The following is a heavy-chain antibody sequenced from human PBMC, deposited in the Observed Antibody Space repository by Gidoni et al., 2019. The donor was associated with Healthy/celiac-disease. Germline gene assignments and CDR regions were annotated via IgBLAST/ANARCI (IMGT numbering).Heavy chain of an antibody. CDR1: GFTFSSYG. CDR2: ISYDGSNK. CDR3: ARSMYSSGWYLFDY. D-gene: IGHD6-19*01. Sequence: QVQLVESGGGVVQPGRSLRLSCAASGFTFSSYGMHWVRQAPGKGLEWVAVISYDGSNKYYADSVKGRFTISRDNSKNTLYLQMNSLRAEDTAVYYCARSMYSSGWYLFDYWGQGTLVTVSS. J-gene: IGHJ4*02. V-gene: IGHV3-30*03.